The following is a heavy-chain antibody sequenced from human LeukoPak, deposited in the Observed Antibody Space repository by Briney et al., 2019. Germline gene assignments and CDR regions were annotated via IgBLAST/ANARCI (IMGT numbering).Heavy chain of an antibody. V-gene: IGHV3-21*04. CDR1: GFTFSSYS. D-gene: IGHD3-22*01. CDR2: ISSSSSYI. J-gene: IGHJ4*02. CDR3: AKGRPFTMEVVVIFRYFDY. Sequence: SGGSLRLSCAASGFTFSSYSMNWVRQAPGKGLEWVSSISSSSSYIYYADSVKGRFTISRDNSKNTLYLQMNSLRAEDTAVYYCAKGRPFTMEVVVIFRYFDYWGQGTLVTVSS.